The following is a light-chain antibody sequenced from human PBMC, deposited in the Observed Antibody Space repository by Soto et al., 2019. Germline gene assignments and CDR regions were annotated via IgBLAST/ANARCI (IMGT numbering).Light chain of an antibody. Sequence: QSALTQPPSASGSPGQSVTISCTGTSSDVGGYNSVSWYQQHPGKAPKVMIYEVSKRPSGVPDRFSGSKSGNTASLTVSGLQAEDEADYYCRSYVGSNNGVVFGGGTKLTVL. CDR1: SSDVGGYNS. CDR3: RSYVGSNNGVV. V-gene: IGLV2-8*01. J-gene: IGLJ2*01. CDR2: EVS.